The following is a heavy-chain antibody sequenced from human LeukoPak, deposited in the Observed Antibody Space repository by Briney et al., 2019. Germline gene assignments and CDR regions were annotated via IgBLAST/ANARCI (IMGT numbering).Heavy chain of an antibody. Sequence: GGSLRLSCAASGFTFSSYGMHWVRQAPGKGLEWVAVIWYDGSNKYYADSVKGRFTISRDNSKNTLYLQMNSLRAADTAVYYCARWVPVRSDPRARGWFDPWGQGTLVTVSS. J-gene: IGHJ5*02. V-gene: IGHV3-33*01. CDR2: IWYDGSNK. CDR3: ARWVPVRSDPRARGWFDP. D-gene: IGHD2-21*02. CDR1: GFTFSSYG.